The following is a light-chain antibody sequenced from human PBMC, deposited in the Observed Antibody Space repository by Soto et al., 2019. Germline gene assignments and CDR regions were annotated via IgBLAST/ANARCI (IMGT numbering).Light chain of an antibody. CDR3: QQSYGDPWT. CDR1: QNISSH. J-gene: IGKJ1*01. Sequence: DIQMTQSPSSLSASVGDRVTITCRASQNISSHLSWYQQKPGKAPELLIYATSSLESGVPSRFSGSGSGTDFTLSISSLQPEDFATYYCQQSYGDPWTFGQGTKVEIK. V-gene: IGKV1-39*01. CDR2: ATS.